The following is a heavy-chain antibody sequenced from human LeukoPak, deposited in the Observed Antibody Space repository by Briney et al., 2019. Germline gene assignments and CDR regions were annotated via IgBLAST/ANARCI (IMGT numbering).Heavy chain of an antibody. V-gene: IGHV1-18*01. CDR1: GYTFTSYG. Sequence: GASVKVSCKASGYTFTSYGISWVRQAPRQGLEWMGWISAYNGNTNYAQKVQGRVTMTTDTSTSIAYMELRSLRFDDTAVYYCARDSGAEYSGPWTYWGQGTLVAVSS. J-gene: IGHJ4*02. CDR2: ISAYNGNT. D-gene: IGHD3-10*01. CDR3: ARDSGAEYSGPWTY.